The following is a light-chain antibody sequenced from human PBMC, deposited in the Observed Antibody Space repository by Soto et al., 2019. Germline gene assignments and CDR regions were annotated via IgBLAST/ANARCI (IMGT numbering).Light chain of an antibody. V-gene: IGKV3-20*01. CDR3: QQYGSSPT. Sequence: EILLTQSPGTLSASLLEIAAISFMASESVSSSYIAWYQHKPGEAHRLLISGASSRATGIPDRFSGSGCGKDFTLTISRLETEDFAVYYCQQYGSSPTFGQGTKVDIK. J-gene: IGKJ1*01. CDR1: ESVSSSY. CDR2: GAS.